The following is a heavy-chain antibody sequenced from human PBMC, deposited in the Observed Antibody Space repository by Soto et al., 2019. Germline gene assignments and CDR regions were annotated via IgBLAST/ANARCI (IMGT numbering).Heavy chain of an antibody. CDR2: ISYDGSKK. V-gene: IGHV3-30-3*01. Sequence: QVQLVESGGGVVQPGGSLRLSCAAPGFTLSDYPMNWVRQAPGKVLEWVALISYDGSKKYYADSVRGRFTISRDNSKNTLYLQMSSLTTEDTSVYYCARESPVLSWYFDLWGRGTLVTVSS. CDR3: ARESPVLSWYFDL. CDR1: GFTLSDYP. J-gene: IGHJ2*01.